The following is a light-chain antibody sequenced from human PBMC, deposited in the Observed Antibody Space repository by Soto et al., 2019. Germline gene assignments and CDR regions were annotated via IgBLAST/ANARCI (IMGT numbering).Light chain of an antibody. Sequence: DIQMAQSPSTLSGSVGDSVTITCPASQTISSWLAWYQQKPGKAPKLLIYKATTLKSGDPSRFSGSGSGTEFTLTISSLQPDDFATYYCQHYNSYSEAFGQGTKVDIK. CDR1: QTISSW. J-gene: IGKJ1*01. CDR3: QHYNSYSEA. CDR2: KAT. V-gene: IGKV1-5*03.